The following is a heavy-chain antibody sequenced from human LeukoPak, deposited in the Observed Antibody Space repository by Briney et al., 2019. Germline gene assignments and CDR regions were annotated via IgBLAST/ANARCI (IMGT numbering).Heavy chain of an antibody. D-gene: IGHD3-10*01. CDR1: GFTFSDYY. CDR2: ISSSGGTI. CDR3: ARVTYNGYQHFDY. V-gene: IGHV3-11*01. Sequence: GGSLRLSCAASGFTFSDYYMSWIRQAPGKGLEWVSYISSSGGTIYYADSVKGRFTISRDNAKNSLYLQMNSLRAEDTAVYYCARVTYNGYQHFDYWGQGNLVTVS. J-gene: IGHJ4*02.